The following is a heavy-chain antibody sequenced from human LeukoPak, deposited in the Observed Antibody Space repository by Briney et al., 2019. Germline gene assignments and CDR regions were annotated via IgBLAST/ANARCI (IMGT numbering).Heavy chain of an antibody. CDR2: IYCSGST. CDR3: TRKPGYNGALY. D-gene: IGHD5-12*01. J-gene: IGHJ4*02. CDR1: GVSISINTYY. V-gene: IGHV4-39*01. Sequence: SETLSLTCTVSGVSISINTYYWGWIRQTPGKGLEWIASIYCSGSTYYNPSLKSRLTISVDTSKDQFSLRLSSVTAADTAIYYCTRKPGYNGALYWGQGIMVTVSS.